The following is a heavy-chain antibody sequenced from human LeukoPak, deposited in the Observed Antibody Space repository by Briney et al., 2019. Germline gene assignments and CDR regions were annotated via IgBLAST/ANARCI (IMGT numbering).Heavy chain of an antibody. D-gene: IGHD3-16*01. CDR3: ARGADTGSYGSLVYFDY. CDR2: VSAYSGNT. V-gene: IGHV1-18*01. J-gene: IGHJ4*02. Sequence: ASVKVSCKASGYTFTSYGISWVRQAPGQGLEWMGLVSAYSGNTNFAQKLQGRVTMTTDTSTSTAYMKLRSLRSDDTAVYFCARGADTGSYGSLVYFDYWGQGTLVTVSS. CDR1: GYTFTSYG.